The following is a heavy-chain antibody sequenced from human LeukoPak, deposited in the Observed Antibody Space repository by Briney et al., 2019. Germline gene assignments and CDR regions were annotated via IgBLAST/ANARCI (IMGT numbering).Heavy chain of an antibody. V-gene: IGHV3-74*01. CDR2: INSDGSIT. D-gene: IGHD2-15*01. Sequence: QPGGSLRLTCAASGFAFSNYWMHWVRQAPGKGLMWVSRINSDGSITSYADSVKGRFTISRDNAENTLYLQMNSLRAEDTGVYYCARAAAVSAIPSDWGQGTLVIISS. CDR3: ARAAAVSAIPSD. CDR1: GFAFSNYW. J-gene: IGHJ4*02.